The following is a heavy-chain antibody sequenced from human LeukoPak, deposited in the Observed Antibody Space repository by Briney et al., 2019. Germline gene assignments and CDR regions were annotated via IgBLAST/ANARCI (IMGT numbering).Heavy chain of an antibody. CDR1: GFTVCSNY. D-gene: IGHD4-17*01. Sequence: GGSLRLSCAASGFTVCSNYMSWVRQAPGKGLEWVSVIYSGGTTYYADSVRGRFTISRDNSNNTLYLQMNSLRAEDTAVYYCARGPVTRFEIWGQGTMVTVSS. CDR2: IYSGGTT. J-gene: IGHJ3*02. CDR3: ARGPVTRFEI. V-gene: IGHV3-53*01.